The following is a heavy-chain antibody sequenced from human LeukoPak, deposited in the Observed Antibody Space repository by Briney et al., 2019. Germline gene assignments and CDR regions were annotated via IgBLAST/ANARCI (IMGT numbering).Heavy chain of an antibody. D-gene: IGHD1-26*01. CDR1: GYSISSGYY. J-gene: IGHJ4*02. CDR2: IYHSGST. Sequence: PSETLSLTCTVSGYSISSGYYWGWIRQPPGKGLEWIGSIYHSGSTYYNPSLKSRVTISVDTSKNQFSLKLSPVTAADTAVYYCAAVGASPFDYWGQGTLVTVSS. CDR3: AAVGASPFDY. V-gene: IGHV4-38-2*02.